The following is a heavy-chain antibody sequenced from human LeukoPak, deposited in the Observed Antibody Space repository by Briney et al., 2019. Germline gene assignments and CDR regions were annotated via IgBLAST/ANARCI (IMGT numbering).Heavy chain of an antibody. J-gene: IGHJ5*02. CDR3: ARGGTTGLDWFDP. CDR2: IYNSDNT. CDR1: GGSINSHY. Sequence: SETLSLTCTVSGGSINSHYWSWIRQPPGKGLEWIGYIYNSDNTNYNPTLKSRVTISVDTSKNQLSLKLTSVTAADTAVYYCARGGTTGLDWFDPWGQGTLVPVPS. D-gene: IGHD3-16*01. V-gene: IGHV4-59*11.